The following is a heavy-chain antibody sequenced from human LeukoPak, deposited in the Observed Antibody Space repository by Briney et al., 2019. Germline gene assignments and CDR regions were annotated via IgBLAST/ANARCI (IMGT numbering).Heavy chain of an antibody. J-gene: IGHJ4*02. D-gene: IGHD1-26*01. CDR3: ARVRGSSRQFFDY. CDR2: ISSSGGTV. Sequence: GGSLRLSCAASGXTFSSYEMNWVRQAPGKGLEWVSYISSSGGTVYYADSVKGRFTISRDNAKNSLYLQMNSLRAEDTAVYYCARVRGSSRQFFDYWGQGTLVTVSS. V-gene: IGHV3-48*03. CDR1: GXTFSSYE.